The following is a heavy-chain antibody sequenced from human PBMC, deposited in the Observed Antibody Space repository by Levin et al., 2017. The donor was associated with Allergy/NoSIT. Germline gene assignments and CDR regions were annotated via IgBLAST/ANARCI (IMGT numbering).Heavy chain of an antibody. J-gene: IGHJ6*02. CDR3: ARDFSKSYYYGMDV. CDR1: GFTFSSYS. V-gene: IGHV3-21*01. D-gene: IGHD4-11*01. Sequence: SGGSLRLSCAASGFTFSSYSMNWVRQAPGKGLEWVSVISSSSSYIYYADSVKGRFTISRDNAKNSLYLQMNSLRAEDTAVYYCARDFSKSYYYGMDVWGQGTTVTVSS. CDR2: ISSSSSYI.